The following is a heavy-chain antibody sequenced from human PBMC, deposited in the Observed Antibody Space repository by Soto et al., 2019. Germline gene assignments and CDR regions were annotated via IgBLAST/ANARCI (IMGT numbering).Heavy chain of an antibody. CDR3: ARSLGSSGYLGY. Sequence: EVQLVESGGGLVKPGGSLRLSCAASGFAFSSYSMNWVRQAPGKGLEGVSSISSGSSHIYYTDSVKGRFTISRDNAETSLYLEMTSLRAEDTAVYYCARSLGSSGYLGYWGQGTLVTVSS. V-gene: IGHV3-21*01. CDR2: ISSGSSHI. D-gene: IGHD3-22*01. CDR1: GFAFSSYS. J-gene: IGHJ4*02.